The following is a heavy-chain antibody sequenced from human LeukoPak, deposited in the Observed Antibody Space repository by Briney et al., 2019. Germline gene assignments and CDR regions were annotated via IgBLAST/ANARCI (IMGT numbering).Heavy chain of an antibody. J-gene: IGHJ4*02. CDR2: IKHDGTDK. CDR3: ARASILAAAGADY. V-gene: IGHV3-7*01. D-gene: IGHD6-13*01. Sequence: GGSLRLSCAASGFTFSNYWMSWVRQAPGKGLEWVANIKHDGTDKYYVDSVKGRFTISRDNAKNSLYLQMNSLRAEDTAVYYCARASILAAAGADYWGQGTLVTVSS. CDR1: GFTFSNYW.